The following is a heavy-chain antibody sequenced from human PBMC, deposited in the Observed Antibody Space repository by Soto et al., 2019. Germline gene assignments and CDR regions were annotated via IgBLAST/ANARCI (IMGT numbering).Heavy chain of an antibody. CDR1: GFTFSNSA. CDR3: AKDRLAGGFDY. CDR2: VSATAGTT. V-gene: IGHV3-23*01. D-gene: IGHD3-16*01. J-gene: IGHJ4*02. Sequence: GGSMRLSCAASGFTFSNSAMSWVCQAPGKGLEWVSLVSATAGTTYYTDSVKGRFTISRDNSRNTVYLQMNSLRADDTAVYYCAKDRLAGGFDYWGQGTLVTVSS.